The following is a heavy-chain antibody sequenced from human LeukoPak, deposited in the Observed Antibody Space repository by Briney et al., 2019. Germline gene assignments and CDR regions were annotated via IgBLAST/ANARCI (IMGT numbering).Heavy chain of an antibody. CDR1: GFTFSSYT. V-gene: IGHV3-23*01. J-gene: IGHJ4*02. Sequence: GGSLRLSCAASGFTFSSYTMSWVRQAPGKGLEWVSTITTSDGNTYYADSVEGRFTVSRDNSKNTLFLQMNSLRAEDTAVYYCAKDGGLWVSAHWGDSWGRGTLVTVSS. D-gene: IGHD7-27*01. CDR3: AKDGGLWVSAHWGDS. CDR2: ITTSDGNT.